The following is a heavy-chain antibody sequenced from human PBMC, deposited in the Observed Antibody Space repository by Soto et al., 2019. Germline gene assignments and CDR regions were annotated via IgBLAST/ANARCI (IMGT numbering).Heavy chain of an antibody. V-gene: IGHV1-3*01. CDR3: AQDYYVRSGYFPPALLFDY. J-gene: IGHJ4*02. CDR2: INAGNGNT. CDR1: GYTFTSYA. Sequence: QVQLVQSGAEVKKPGASVKVSCKASGYTFTSYAMHWVRQAPGQRLEWMGWINAGNGNTKYSQKFQGRVTITRNTFASTAYMELSSLRSEATAVYYCAQDYYVRSGYFPPALLFDYWGQGNLGTVSS. D-gene: IGHD3-22*01.